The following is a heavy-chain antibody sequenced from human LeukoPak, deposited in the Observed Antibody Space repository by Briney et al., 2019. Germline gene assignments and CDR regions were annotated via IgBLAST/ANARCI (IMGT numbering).Heavy chain of an antibody. D-gene: IGHD6-13*01. CDR2: IYYSGST. CDR1: GGSISSYY. CDR3: ARDPSWSHYYYGMDV. V-gene: IGHV4-59*01. J-gene: IGHJ6*02. Sequence: SETLSLTCTVSGGSISSYYWSWIRQPPGKGLEWIGYIYYSGSTNYNPSLKSRVTISVDTSKNQFSLKLSSVTAADTAVYCCARDPSWSHYYYGMDVWGQGTTVTVSS.